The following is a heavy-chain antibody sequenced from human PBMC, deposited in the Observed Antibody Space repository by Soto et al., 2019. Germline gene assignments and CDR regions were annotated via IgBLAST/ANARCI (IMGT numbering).Heavy chain of an antibody. CDR1: GGSISSGDYY. Sequence: SEPLSLTCTVSGGSISSGDYYWSWIRQPPGKGLEWIGYIYYSGSTYYNPSLKSRVTISVDTSKNQFSLKLSSVTAADTAVYYCARVFHNQLLYMVDYGMDVWGQGTTVTVSS. CDR2: IYYSGST. CDR3: ARVFHNQLLYMVDYGMDV. V-gene: IGHV4-30-4*01. J-gene: IGHJ6*02. D-gene: IGHD2-2*02.